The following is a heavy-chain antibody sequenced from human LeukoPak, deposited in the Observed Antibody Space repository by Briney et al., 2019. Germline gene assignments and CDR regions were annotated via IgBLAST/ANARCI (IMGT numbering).Heavy chain of an antibody. D-gene: IGHD3-10*01. CDR2: IYYSGST. Sequence: SETLSLTCTVSGGSISSYYWSWIRQPPGKGLEWIGYIYYSGSTYYNPSLESRVTISVDTSKNQFSLKLSSVTAADTAVYYCARIGEYYFDYWGQGTLVTVSS. V-gene: IGHV4-59*12. J-gene: IGHJ4*02. CDR3: ARIGEYYFDY. CDR1: GGSISSYY.